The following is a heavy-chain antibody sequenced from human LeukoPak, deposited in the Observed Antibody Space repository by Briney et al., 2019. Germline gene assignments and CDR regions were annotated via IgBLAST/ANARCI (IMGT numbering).Heavy chain of an antibody. CDR1: GYSFTNYW. J-gene: IGHJ3*02. Sequence: GESLKISCKGSGYSFTNYWLGWVRPMPGKGLEWMGIIYPGDSDTRYSPSFQGQVTISADKYISTAYLQWSSLKASDTAIYYCARGDTTSNAFDIWGQGTMVTVSS. CDR2: IYPGDSDT. V-gene: IGHV5-51*01. CDR3: ARGDTTSNAFDI. D-gene: IGHD5-18*01.